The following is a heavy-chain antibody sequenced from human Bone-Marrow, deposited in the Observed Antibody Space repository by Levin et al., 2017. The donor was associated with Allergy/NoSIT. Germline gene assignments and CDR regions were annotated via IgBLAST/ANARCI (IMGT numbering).Heavy chain of an antibody. D-gene: IGHD5-12*01. V-gene: IGHV3-48*01. CDR2: ISSSSSTI. CDR3: AREGPGGIGGDEQYNWFDP. J-gene: IGHJ5*02. CDR1: GFTFSSYS. Sequence: PGGSLRLSCAASGFTFSSYSMNWVRQAPGKGLEWVSYISSSSSTIYYADSVKGRFTISRDNAKNSLYLQMNSLRAEDTAVYYCAREGPGGIGGDEQYNWFDPWGQGTLVTVSS.